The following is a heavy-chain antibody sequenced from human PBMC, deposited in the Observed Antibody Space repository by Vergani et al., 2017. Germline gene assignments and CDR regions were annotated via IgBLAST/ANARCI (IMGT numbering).Heavy chain of an antibody. CDR1: GFTFSSYE. D-gene: IGHD3-10*01. CDR2: ISSSGSTI. Sequence: VQLVQSGGGLVQPGGSLRLSCAASGFTFSSYEMNWVRQAPGKGLEWVSYISSSGSTIYYADSVKGRFTISRDNAKNSLYLQMNSLRAEDTAVYYCARGPELGYYGSGSYYNEGYWGQGTLVTVSS. CDR3: ARGPELGYYGSGSYYNEGY. V-gene: IGHV3-48*03. J-gene: IGHJ4*02.